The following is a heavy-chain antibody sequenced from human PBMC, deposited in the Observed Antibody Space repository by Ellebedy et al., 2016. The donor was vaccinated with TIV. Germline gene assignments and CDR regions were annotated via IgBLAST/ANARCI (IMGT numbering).Heavy chain of an antibody. CDR3: AAGGAANGY. CDR1: GFTFDDYA. Sequence: GGSLRLSXAASGFTFDDYAMHWVRQAPGKGLEWVSGISWNSGSIGYADSVKGRFTISRDNAKNSLYLQMNSLRAEDTALYYCAAGGAANGYWGQGTLVTVSS. J-gene: IGHJ4*02. CDR2: ISWNSGSI. D-gene: IGHD2-8*02. V-gene: IGHV3-9*01.